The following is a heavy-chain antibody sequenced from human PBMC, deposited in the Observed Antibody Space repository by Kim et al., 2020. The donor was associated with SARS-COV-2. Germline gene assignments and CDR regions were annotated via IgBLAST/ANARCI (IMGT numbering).Heavy chain of an antibody. V-gene: IGHV1-2*04. CDR1: GYTFTGYY. Sequence: ASVKVSCKASGYTFTGYYMHWVRQAPGQGLEWMGWINPNSGGTNYAQKFQGWVTMTRDTSISTAYMELSRLRSDDTAVYYCARDGVDFDYYGSGSYGGMDVWGQGTTVTVSS. CDR3: ARDGVDFDYYGSGSYGGMDV. CDR2: INPNSGGT. J-gene: IGHJ6*02. D-gene: IGHD3-10*01.